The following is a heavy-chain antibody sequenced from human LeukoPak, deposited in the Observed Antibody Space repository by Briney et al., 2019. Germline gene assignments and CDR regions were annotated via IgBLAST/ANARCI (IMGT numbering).Heavy chain of an antibody. CDR1: GGSTSSSSYY. J-gene: IGHJ4*02. Sequence: SETLSLTCTVSGGSTSSSSYYWGWIRQPPGKGLEWIGSIYYSGSTYYNPSLKSRVTISVDTSKNQFSLKLSSVTAADTAVYYCATSYGSGSYYKQGYFDYWGQGTLVTVSS. CDR3: ATSYGSGSYYKQGYFDY. V-gene: IGHV4-39*01. D-gene: IGHD3-10*01. CDR2: IYYSGST.